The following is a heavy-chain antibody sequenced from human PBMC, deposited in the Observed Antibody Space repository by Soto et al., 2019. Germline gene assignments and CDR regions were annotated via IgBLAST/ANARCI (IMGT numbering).Heavy chain of an antibody. V-gene: IGHV3-23*01. CDR2: VSGSGEMT. CDR3: ARSEMTYNWND. CDR1: GFTFRGDA. J-gene: IGHJ4*02. Sequence: PGVSLRLSCAASGFTFRGDAMSWVRQAPGKGLEWVSSVSGSGEMTHYAESVEGRFTISRDNSKDTLFLQMESLRAEDTAVYYCARSEMTYNWNDWGQGTRVTVSS. D-gene: IGHD1-20*01.